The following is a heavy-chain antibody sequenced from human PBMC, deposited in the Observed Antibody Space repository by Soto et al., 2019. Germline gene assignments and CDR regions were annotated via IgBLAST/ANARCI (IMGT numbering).Heavy chain of an antibody. CDR1: GGSISSAGYY. CDR2: IYSSGST. V-gene: IGHV4-31*03. CDR3: ASQATGWYPDF. Sequence: PSETLSLTCTVSGGSISSAGYYWSWIRQFPGKGLEWIGYIYSSGSTYYNPSLKSRVTISVDTSKNQFSLKLSSVTAADTAVYYCASQATGWYPDFWGQGTLVTVSS. D-gene: IGHD6-19*01. J-gene: IGHJ4*02.